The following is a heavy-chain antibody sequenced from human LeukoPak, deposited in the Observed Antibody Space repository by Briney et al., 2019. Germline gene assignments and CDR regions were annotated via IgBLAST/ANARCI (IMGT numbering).Heavy chain of an antibody. Sequence: ASVKVSCKPSGYSFSTFGISWVRQAPGQGLEWMGWISVYNGDTKYAQNFQGRVTMSTDTSTSTAYMELRSLRFDDTAVYYCARHGILDSSRKYYFDYWGQGTLVTVSS. CDR1: GYSFSTFG. V-gene: IGHV1-18*01. CDR3: ARHGILDSSRKYYFDY. D-gene: IGHD6-13*01. J-gene: IGHJ4*02. CDR2: ISVYNGDT.